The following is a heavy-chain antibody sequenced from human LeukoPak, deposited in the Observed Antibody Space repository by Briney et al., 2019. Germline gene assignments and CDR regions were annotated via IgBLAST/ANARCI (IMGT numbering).Heavy chain of an antibody. D-gene: IGHD3-3*01. Sequence: GGSLRLSCAASGFTFSNFGMSWVRQAPGKGLEWVSVISGSGVGTYYADSVKGRFTIFRDIAKNTLYLQMNSLRAEDTGVYYCAKDHYWSIDYWGRGTLVTVSS. J-gene: IGHJ4*02. V-gene: IGHV3-23*01. CDR3: AKDHYWSIDY. CDR1: GFTFSNFG. CDR2: ISGSGVGT.